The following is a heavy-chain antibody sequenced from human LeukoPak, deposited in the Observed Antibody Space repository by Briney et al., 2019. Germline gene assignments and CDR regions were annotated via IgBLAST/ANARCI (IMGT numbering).Heavy chain of an antibody. Sequence: GESLKISFKGSGYSFTSYWIGWVRQMPGKGLEWMGIIYPGDSDTRYSPSFQGQVTISADKSISTAYLQWSSLKASDTAMYYCARQGGYCSSTGCYESWFDPWGQGTLVTVSS. CDR2: IYPGDSDT. CDR3: ARQGGYCSSTGCYESWFDP. J-gene: IGHJ5*02. D-gene: IGHD2-2*01. V-gene: IGHV5-51*01. CDR1: GYSFTSYW.